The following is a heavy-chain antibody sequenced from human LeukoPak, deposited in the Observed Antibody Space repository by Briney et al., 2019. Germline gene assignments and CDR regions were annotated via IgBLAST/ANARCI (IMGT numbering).Heavy chain of an antibody. D-gene: IGHD3-22*01. CDR1: GYTFTSYD. V-gene: IGHV1-8*01. CDR2: KNPNSGNT. CDR3: ARVFWDDSSGYYSD. Sequence: ASVKVSCKASGYTFTSYDINWVRQATGQGLEWMGWKNPNSGNTGYAQKFQGRVTMTRNTSISTAYMELSSLRSEDTAVYYCARVFWDDSSGYYSDWGQGTLVTVSS. J-gene: IGHJ4*02.